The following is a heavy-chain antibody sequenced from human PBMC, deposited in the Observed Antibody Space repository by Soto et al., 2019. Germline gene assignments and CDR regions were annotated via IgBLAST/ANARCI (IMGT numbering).Heavy chain of an antibody. Sequence: PSETLSLTCTVSGGSISSYYWSWIRQPPGKGLEWIGYIYYSGSTNYNPSLKSRVTISVDTSKNQFSLKLSSVTAADTAVYYCARDDGSGRPKVGMDVWGQGTTVTVSS. J-gene: IGHJ6*02. CDR2: IYYSGST. CDR1: GGSISSYY. CDR3: ARDDGSGRPKVGMDV. D-gene: IGHD6-19*01. V-gene: IGHV4-59*01.